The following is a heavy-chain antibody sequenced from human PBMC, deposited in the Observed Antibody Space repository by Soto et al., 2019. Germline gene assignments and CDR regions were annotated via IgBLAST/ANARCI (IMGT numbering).Heavy chain of an antibody. D-gene: IGHD6-19*01. CDR2: IYYSGST. J-gene: IGHJ6*02. CDR1: GGSISSGDYY. V-gene: IGHV4-30-4*01. Sequence: GPGPEISSETLSLTCTVPGGSISSGDYYWSWIRQPPGKGLEWIGYIYYSGSTYYNPSLKSRVTISVDTSKNQLSLKLSSVTAADTAVYYCARAKINEQWLPYYHYGMDVWGQGTTVTVSS. CDR3: ARAKINEQWLPYYHYGMDV.